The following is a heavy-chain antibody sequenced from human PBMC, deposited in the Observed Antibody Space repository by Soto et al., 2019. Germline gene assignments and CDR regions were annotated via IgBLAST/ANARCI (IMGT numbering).Heavy chain of an antibody. Sequence: SETLSLTCTVSGGSISSYYWSWIRQPPGKGLEWIGYIYYSGSTNYNPSLKSRVTISVDTSKNQFSLKLSSVTAADTAVYYCARAGMVRGVYYYYGMDVWCQGTTVTVSS. CDR1: GGSISSYY. CDR2: IYYSGST. J-gene: IGHJ6*02. D-gene: IGHD3-10*01. V-gene: IGHV4-59*01. CDR3: ARAGMVRGVYYYYGMDV.